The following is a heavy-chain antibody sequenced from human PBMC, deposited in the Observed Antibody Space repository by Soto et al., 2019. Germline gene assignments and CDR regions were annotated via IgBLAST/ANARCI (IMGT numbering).Heavy chain of an antibody. Sequence: GGSLRLSCAASGFTFSSYAMSWVHQAPGKGLEWVSAISGSGGSTYYADSVKGRFTISRDNSKNTLYLQMNSLRAEDTAVYYCAKNDFWSGNGWFDPWGQGTLVTVSS. V-gene: IGHV3-23*01. CDR1: GFTFSSYA. J-gene: IGHJ5*02. D-gene: IGHD3-3*01. CDR3: AKNDFWSGNGWFDP. CDR2: ISGSGGST.